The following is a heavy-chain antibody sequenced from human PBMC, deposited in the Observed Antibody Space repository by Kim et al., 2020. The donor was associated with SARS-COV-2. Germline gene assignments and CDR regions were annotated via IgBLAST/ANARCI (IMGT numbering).Heavy chain of an antibody. D-gene: IGHD3-10*01. J-gene: IGHJ6*02. CDR3: ASPPPLLGWFGSSSGMDV. V-gene: IGHV3-11*06. Sequence: KGRFTISRDNAKNSRYLQMNSLGAEDTAVYYCASPPPLLGWFGSSSGMDVWGQGTTVTVSS.